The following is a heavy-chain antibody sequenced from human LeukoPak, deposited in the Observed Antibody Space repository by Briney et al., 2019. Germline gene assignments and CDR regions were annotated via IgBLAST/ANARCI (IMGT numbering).Heavy chain of an antibody. CDR3: ARGGGYCSGGSCYSDY. CDR2: AYYSGST. CDR1: GGSISGYY. J-gene: IGHJ4*02. D-gene: IGHD2-15*01. V-gene: IGHV4-59*08. Sequence: SETLSLTCTVSGGSISGYYWSWIRQPPGKGLEWIGSAYYSGSTYYNPSLKSRVTISVDTSKNQFSLKLSSVAAADTAVYYCARGGGYCSGGSCYSDYWGQGTLVTVSS.